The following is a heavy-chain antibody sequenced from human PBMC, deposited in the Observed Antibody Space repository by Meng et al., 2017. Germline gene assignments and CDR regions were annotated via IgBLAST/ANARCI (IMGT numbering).Heavy chain of an antibody. Sequence: SVKVSCKASGGTFSSYAISWVRQAPGQGLEWMGGIIPSFGTANYAQKFQGRVTITTDESTSTAYMELSNLRSEDTAVYYCARVYYYDSSGYLLFDYWGQGTLVTVSS. V-gene: IGHV1-69*05. J-gene: IGHJ4*02. CDR1: GGTFSSYA. CDR2: IIPSFGTA. CDR3: ARVYYYDSSGYLLFDY. D-gene: IGHD3-22*01.